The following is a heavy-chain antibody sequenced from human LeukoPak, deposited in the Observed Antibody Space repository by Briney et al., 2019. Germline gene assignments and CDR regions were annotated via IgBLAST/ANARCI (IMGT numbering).Heavy chain of an antibody. D-gene: IGHD4-17*01. Sequence: SETLCLTCTVSGGSISSYYWSWIRQPPGKGLEWIGYIYYSGSTNYNPSLKSRVTISVDTSKNQFSLKLSSVTAADTAVYYCARVNGDYVRYYYYYMDVWGKGTTVTVSS. J-gene: IGHJ6*03. CDR2: IYYSGST. CDR3: ARVNGDYVRYYYYYMDV. V-gene: IGHV4-59*01. CDR1: GGSISSYY.